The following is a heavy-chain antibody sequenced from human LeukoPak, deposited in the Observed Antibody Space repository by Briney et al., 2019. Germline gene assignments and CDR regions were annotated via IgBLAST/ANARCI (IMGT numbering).Heavy chain of an antibody. CDR2: ISSSSSTI. V-gene: IGHV3-48*01. D-gene: IGHD2-2*01. CDR1: GFTFSSYS. J-gene: IGHJ6*02. Sequence: GGSLRLSCAASGFTFSSYSMNWVRQAPGKGLEWVSYISSSSSTIYCADSVKGRFTISRDNAKNSLYLQMNSLRAEDTAVYYCARDGVGVVVPAAMYYYYGMDVWGQGTTVTVSS. CDR3: ARDGVGVVVPAAMYYYYGMDV.